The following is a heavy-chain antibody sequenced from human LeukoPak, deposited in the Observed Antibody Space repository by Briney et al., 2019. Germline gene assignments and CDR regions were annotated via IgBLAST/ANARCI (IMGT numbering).Heavy chain of an antibody. CDR2: TYQRSKWYN. D-gene: IGHD6-19*01. Sequence: SQTLSLTCAISGDSVSINSAAWNWIRQSPSRGLEWLGSTYQRSKWYNDYAVSVKSRIPINPDISKNQFSLQLNSVTPEDTAVYYCARSPSPYSSGWYFDYWGQGTLDTVSS. CDR3: ARSPSPYSSGWYFDY. J-gene: IGHJ4*02. V-gene: IGHV6-1*01. CDR1: GDSVSINSAA.